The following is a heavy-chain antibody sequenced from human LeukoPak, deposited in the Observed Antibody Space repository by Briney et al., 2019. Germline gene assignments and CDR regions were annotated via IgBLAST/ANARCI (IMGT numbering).Heavy chain of an antibody. CDR1: GFTFSSYS. Sequence: PGGSLRLSCAASGFTFSSYSMNWVRQARGKGLEWVSSISSRSSYIYYADSVKGRFTISRDNAKNSLYLQMNSLRAEDTAVYHGARDTAYYDSSGFGYWGQETLVTVSS. CDR2: ISSRSSYI. CDR3: ARDTAYYDSSGFGY. D-gene: IGHD3-22*01. J-gene: IGHJ4*02. V-gene: IGHV3-21*01.